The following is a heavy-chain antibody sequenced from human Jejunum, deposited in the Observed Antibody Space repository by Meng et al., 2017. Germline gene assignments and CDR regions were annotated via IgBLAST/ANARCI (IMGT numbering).Heavy chain of an antibody. CDR1: GYRFTKYW. J-gene: IGHJ5*01. V-gene: IGHV5-51*01. CDR3: ARRGGEYGDLGFDS. CDR2: IYSGDSDT. Sequence: GESLKISCKASGYRFTKYWIGWVRQMTGKGLEWMGIIYSGDSDTKYSPAFHGQVTFSAGNSISTAYVQWNSPKPSDTAMYYCARRGGEYGDLGFDSWGQGTQVTVSS. D-gene: IGHD2-21*01.